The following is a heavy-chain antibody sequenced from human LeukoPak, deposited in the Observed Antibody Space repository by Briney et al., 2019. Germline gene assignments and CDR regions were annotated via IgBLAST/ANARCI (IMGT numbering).Heavy chain of an antibody. CDR2: IYGGGST. V-gene: IGHV3-53*01. CDR1: GLSVSSNF. Sequence: GGSLRLSCAATGLSVSSNFMSWVRQAPGKGLEWVSVIYGGGSTYYADSVKGRFTISRDTPKNTLYFQMNSLRVEDTAVYYCASWPVGWYGEDSWGQGTLVTVSS. J-gene: IGHJ4*02. CDR3: ASWPVGWYGEDS. D-gene: IGHD6-19*01.